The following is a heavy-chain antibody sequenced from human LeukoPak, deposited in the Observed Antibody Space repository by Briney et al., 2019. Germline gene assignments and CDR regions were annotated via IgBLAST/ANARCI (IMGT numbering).Heavy chain of an antibody. CDR1: AGSISNYY. V-gene: IGHV4-59*08. D-gene: IGHD6-13*01. CDR3: ARLSHPADSSWYFDY. Sequence: PSETLSLTCSVSAGSISNYYWSWIRQPPGKGLEWIAYIYYTGSTSYNPSLKSRVTISVDTSKDQFSLNLGSVTAADTAVYYCARLSHPADSSWYFDYWGQGTLVTVSS. J-gene: IGHJ4*02. CDR2: IYYTGST.